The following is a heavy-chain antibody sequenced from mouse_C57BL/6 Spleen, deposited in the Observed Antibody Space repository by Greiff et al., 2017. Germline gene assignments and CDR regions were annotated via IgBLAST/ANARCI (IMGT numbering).Heavy chain of an antibody. CDR3: ARVGVYYDDDEYFDV. CDR1: GYTFTDYN. D-gene: IGHD2-4*01. CDR2: INPNNGGN. Sequence: EVQLQQSGPVLVKPGASVKIPCKASGYTFTDYNMDWVKQSHGKSLEWIGDINPNNGGNIYNQKFKGKATLTVDKSSSTASMELRSLTSEDTAVYYCARVGVYYDDDEYFDVWGTGTTVTVSS. V-gene: IGHV1-18*01. J-gene: IGHJ1*03.